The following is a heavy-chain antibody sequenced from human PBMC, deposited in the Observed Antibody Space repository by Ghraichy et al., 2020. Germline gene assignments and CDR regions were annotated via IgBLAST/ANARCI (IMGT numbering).Heavy chain of an antibody. CDR3: ARAYCSSDSCYSLARAFDI. D-gene: IGHD2-2*01. CDR1: GGSISSSTYY. J-gene: IGHJ3*02. V-gene: IGHV4-39*07. Sequence: SETLSLTCTVSGGSISSSTYYWGWIRQPPGKGLEWIGSISYSGSTYYNPSLKSRVTISLDTSKNHFSLRLSSVTAADTAVYYCARAYCSSDSCYSLARAFDIWGQGTMVTVSS. CDR2: ISYSGST.